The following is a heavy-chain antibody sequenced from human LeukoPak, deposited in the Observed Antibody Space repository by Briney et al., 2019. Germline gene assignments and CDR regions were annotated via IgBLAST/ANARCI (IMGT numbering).Heavy chain of an antibody. D-gene: IGHD4-17*01. CDR3: ARNWFGTVTTNENYYYGMDV. V-gene: IGHV3-33*01. CDR2: IWYDGSNK. CDR1: GFTFSSYG. J-gene: IGHJ6*02. Sequence: GGSLRLSCAAPGFTFSSYGMHWVRQAPGKGLEWVAVIWYDGSNKYYADSVKGRFTISRDNSKNTLYLQMNSLRAEDTAVYYCARNWFGTVTTNENYYYGMDVWGQGTTVTVSS.